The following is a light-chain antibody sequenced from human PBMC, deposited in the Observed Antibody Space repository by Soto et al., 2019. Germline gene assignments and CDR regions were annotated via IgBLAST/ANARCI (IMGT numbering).Light chain of an antibody. CDR3: QSYDSSLSALV. Sequence: QSALTQPPSVSGAPGQGVTISCAGTSSNIGAGYDVHWYQQVPGTAPKLLIYTNSNRLSGVPDRFSGSKSGTSASLAITGLQAADEADYYCQSYDSSLSALVFGGGTKLTVL. V-gene: IGLV1-40*01. J-gene: IGLJ3*02. CDR1: SSNIGAGYD. CDR2: TNS.